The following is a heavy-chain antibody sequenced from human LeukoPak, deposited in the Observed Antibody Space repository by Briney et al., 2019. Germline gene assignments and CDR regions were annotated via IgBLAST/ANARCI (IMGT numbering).Heavy chain of an antibody. CDR1: GFTFTSSA. Sequence: TSVTVSCKASGFTFTSSAVQWVRQARGQRLEWIGWIVVGSGDTNSAQKFQERVTITRDMSTRTAYMELSSLRSEDTDVYYCGADSMPRGVFSYAFDIWGQGTMVTVSS. CDR2: IVVGSGDT. V-gene: IGHV1-58*01. CDR3: GADSMPRGVFSYAFDI. D-gene: IGHD3-10*01. J-gene: IGHJ3*02.